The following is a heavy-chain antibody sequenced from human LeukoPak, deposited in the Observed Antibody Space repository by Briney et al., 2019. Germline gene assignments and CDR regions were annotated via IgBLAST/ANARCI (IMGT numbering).Heavy chain of an antibody. CDR1: GASVSTTSCL. J-gene: IGHJ4*02. Sequence: SETLSLTCVVSGASVSTTSCLWGWVRQTPGKGLEWIGSISYTGSSYYNPSLNSRVTMSLDPAKNHFSPRMTSLTAADTAVYYCVRDLGVGGSWPLDFWGPGTVVIVSS. D-gene: IGHD2-15*01. CDR3: VRDLGVGGSWPLDF. V-gene: IGHV4-39*07. CDR2: ISYTGSS.